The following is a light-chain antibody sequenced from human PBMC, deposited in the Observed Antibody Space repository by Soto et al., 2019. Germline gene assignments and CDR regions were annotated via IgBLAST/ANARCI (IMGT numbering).Light chain of an antibody. J-gene: IGKJ4*01. V-gene: IGKV3-15*01. Sequence: EILMTQSPDSLSVSPGETATLSCRASQSLNTDLAWYQQKPGQAPRLLLYGASTRATGISTRFSGGGSGTEFTLTISGLQSEDSAVYYCQQLNSFPLTFGGGTKVDIK. CDR1: QSLNTD. CDR2: GAS. CDR3: QQLNSFPLT.